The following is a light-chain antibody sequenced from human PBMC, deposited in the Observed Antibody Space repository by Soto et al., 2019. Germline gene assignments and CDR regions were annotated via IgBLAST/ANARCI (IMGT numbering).Light chain of an antibody. CDR3: LQDYNYPLT. Sequence: AIQMTQSPSSLSASVGDRVTITCRASQGIRTDLGWYQQKPGKAPELLISGASNLQSGVPSRFSGSGSGTDFTLTISSLQPEDFATYYCLQDYNYPLTFGQGTKVEIK. CDR2: GAS. V-gene: IGKV1-6*01. J-gene: IGKJ1*01. CDR1: QGIRTD.